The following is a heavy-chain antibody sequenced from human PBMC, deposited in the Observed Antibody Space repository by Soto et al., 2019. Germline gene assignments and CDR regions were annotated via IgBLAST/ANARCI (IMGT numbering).Heavy chain of an antibody. V-gene: IGHV1-2*02. CDR3: ARALNPYFGPGSLHGFFDY. Sequence: QGQLVQSGAELKKPGASVKVSCKASGYAFIDHYIHWLRQAPGQGLQWMGWINPNGGVTKVSQKFQGRVTMTGDTSINTVYMDLGGLTSDDMAVYYCARALNPYFGPGSLHGFFDYWGQGTLVAVSS. CDR1: GYAFIDHY. CDR2: INPNGGVT. J-gene: IGHJ4*02. D-gene: IGHD3-10*01.